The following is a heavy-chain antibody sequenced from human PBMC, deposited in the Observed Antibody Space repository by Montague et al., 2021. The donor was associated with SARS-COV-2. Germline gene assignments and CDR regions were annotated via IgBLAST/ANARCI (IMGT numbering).Heavy chain of an antibody. CDR1: GDSVSSDSYF. D-gene: IGHD6-13*01. Sequence: SETLSLTCLVSGDSVSSDSYFWAWIRQSPGKGLEWIGSLFHRGDTYHNPSLKDRLIMSVDTSNNQFSLKLSSVTAADTAVYYCARPQQQLAFDYWGQGTLVTVSS. V-gene: IGHV4-39*01. J-gene: IGHJ4*02. CDR3: ARPQQQLAFDY. CDR2: LFHRGDT.